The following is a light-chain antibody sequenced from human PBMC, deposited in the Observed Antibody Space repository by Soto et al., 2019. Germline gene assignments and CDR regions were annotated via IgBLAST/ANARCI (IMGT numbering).Light chain of an antibody. CDR3: SSYAGSNTVV. Sequence: QSVLTQPASASGSPGQSVTISCTGTSSDIGAYNSVSWYQQLPGKAPKLMIYEVNKRPSGVPDRFSGSGSGNTASLTVSGLQAEDEADYYCSSYAGSNTVVFGGGTQLTVL. CDR2: EVN. V-gene: IGLV2-8*01. J-gene: IGLJ2*01. CDR1: SSDIGAYNS.